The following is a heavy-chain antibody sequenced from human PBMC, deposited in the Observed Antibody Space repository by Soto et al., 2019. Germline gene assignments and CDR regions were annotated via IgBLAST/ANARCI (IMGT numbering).Heavy chain of an antibody. D-gene: IGHD1-1*01. Sequence: PWQSLRLPWIGVGYSCTGYWVGRVRQMHGKGLEWMGIIYPGDSDIRYSPSFQGQVTISADESIGTAYLQWSSLKASDTVMYYCARHISPNYNPGSTPCFDPWRQGTLVTVSS. J-gene: IGHJ5*02. CDR3: ARHISPNYNPGSTPCFDP. CDR1: GYSCTGYW. V-gene: IGHV5-51*01. CDR2: IYPGDSDI.